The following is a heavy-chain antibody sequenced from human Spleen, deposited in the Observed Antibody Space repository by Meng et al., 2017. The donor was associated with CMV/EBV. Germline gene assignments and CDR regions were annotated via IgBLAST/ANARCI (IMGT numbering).Heavy chain of an antibody. Sequence: SGFTFSSYALHWVRQAPGKGLEWVAVISYDGSNKYFADSVKGRFTISRDNSKNTLYLQMNSLSAEDTALYYCAFGLLRGLMRGYFHFWGQGALVTVSS. CDR1: GFTFSSYA. CDR2: ISYDGSNK. J-gene: IGHJ4*02. V-gene: IGHV3-30*04. CDR3: AFGLLRGLMRGYFHF. D-gene: IGHD3/OR15-3a*01.